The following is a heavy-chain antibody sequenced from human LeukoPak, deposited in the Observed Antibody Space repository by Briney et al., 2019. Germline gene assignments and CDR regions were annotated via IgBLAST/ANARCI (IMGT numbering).Heavy chain of an antibody. V-gene: IGHV1-2*02. CDR1: GYTFTGYY. CDR3: ARGALYSSSRGWFDP. CDR2: INPNSGGT. Sequence: ASVKVSCKASGYTFTGYYMHWVRQAPGQGLEWMGWINPNSGGTNYAQKFQGRVTMTRDTSISTAYMELSRLRSDDTAVYYCARGALYSSSRGWFDPWGQGTLVTVSS. J-gene: IGHJ5*02. D-gene: IGHD6-6*01.